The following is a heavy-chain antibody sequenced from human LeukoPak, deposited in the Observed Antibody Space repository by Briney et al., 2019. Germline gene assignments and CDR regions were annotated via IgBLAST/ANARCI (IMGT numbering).Heavy chain of an antibody. J-gene: IGHJ4*02. CDR2: INPNSGGT. CDR3: ARAWNDVWDYFDY. V-gene: IGHV1-2*02. Sequence: ASVKVSCKASGYTFTGYYMHWVRQAPGQGLEWMGWINPNSGGTNYAQKFQGRVTMTRDTSISTAYMELSRLRSDDTAMYYCARAWNDVWDYFDYWGQGTLVTVSS. CDR1: GYTFTGYY. D-gene: IGHD1-1*01.